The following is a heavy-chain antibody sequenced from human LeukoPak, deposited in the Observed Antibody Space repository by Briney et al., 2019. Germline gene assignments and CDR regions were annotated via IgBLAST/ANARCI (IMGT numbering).Heavy chain of an antibody. CDR2: INHSGST. CDR3: ARCAMYIAARCNY. D-gene: IGHD6-6*01. V-gene: IGHV4-34*01. Sequence: SETLSLTCAVYGGSFSGYYWSWIRQPPGKGLEWIGEINHSGSTNYNPSLKSRVTISVDTSKNQFSLKLSSVTAADTAAYYCARCAMYIAARCNYWGQGTLVTVSS. J-gene: IGHJ4*02. CDR1: GGSFSGYY.